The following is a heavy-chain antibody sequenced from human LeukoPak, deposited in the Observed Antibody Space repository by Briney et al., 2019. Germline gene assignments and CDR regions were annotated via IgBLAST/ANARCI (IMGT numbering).Heavy chain of an antibody. CDR1: ANTFSDYY. CDR3: AIKRIRGNPFDF. Sequence: ASVKVSCKASANTFSDYYVHWVRQAPGQGLQWMGWFQPSSDAAGYAQRFQGRVSMTRDTSFSTAYMQLTGLRSDDTATYYCAIKRIRGNPFDFWGQGTLVTVSS. D-gene: IGHD2/OR15-2a*01. J-gene: IGHJ4*02. V-gene: IGHV1-2*02. CDR2: FQPSSDAA.